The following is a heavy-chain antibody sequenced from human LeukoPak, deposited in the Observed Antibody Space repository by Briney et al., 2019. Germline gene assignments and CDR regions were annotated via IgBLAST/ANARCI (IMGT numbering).Heavy chain of an antibody. Sequence: SGTLSLTCAVSSGSISSSNWWTWVRQTPEKGLEWIGEINQSRSTYYNPSLKSRVTISVDTSKNQFSLKLSSVTAADTAVYYCARGVDSSGYYYGTYYFDYWGQGTLVTVSS. V-gene: IGHV4-4*02. J-gene: IGHJ4*02. CDR1: SGSISSSNW. CDR3: ARGVDSSGYYYGTYYFDY. D-gene: IGHD3-22*01. CDR2: INQSRST.